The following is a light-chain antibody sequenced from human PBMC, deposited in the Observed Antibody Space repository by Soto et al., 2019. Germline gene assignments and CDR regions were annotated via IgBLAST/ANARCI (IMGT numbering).Light chain of an antibody. V-gene: IGKV3-11*01. CDR3: QHRSSWPLT. CDR1: QSVSSF. Sequence: EIVLTQSPSTLSLSPGERATLSCRASQSVSSFLAWYQQRPGQAPRLLFYDASNRATGFPARFSGSGSGTDFTLTISRLEPEDFAVYYCQHRSSWPLTFGGGTKVEIK. CDR2: DAS. J-gene: IGKJ4*01.